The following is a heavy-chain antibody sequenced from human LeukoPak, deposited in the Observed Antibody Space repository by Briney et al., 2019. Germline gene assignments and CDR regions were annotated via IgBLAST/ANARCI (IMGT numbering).Heavy chain of an antibody. J-gene: IGHJ4*02. CDR3: ARLLAYDSGAEAFDY. CDR1: GFSFSSYW. CDR2: IKEDGTEK. V-gene: IGHV3-7*01. D-gene: IGHD3-10*01. Sequence: GGSLRLSCAASGFSFSSYWMTWIRQAPGEGLEWVANIKEDGTEKYYVDSVKGRFTISRDNARSSLYLQMNSLRAGDTAVYYCARLLAYDSGAEAFDYWGQGTLVTVSS.